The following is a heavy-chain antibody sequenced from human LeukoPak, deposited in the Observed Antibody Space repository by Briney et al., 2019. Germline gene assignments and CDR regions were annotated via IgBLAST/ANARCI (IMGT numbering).Heavy chain of an antibody. D-gene: IGHD3-3*01. V-gene: IGHV3-66*01. J-gene: IGHJ4*02. Sequence: PSETLSLTCTDSGGSISSYYWSWVRQTPGKGLEWVSVIYSGGSTYYADSVKGRFTISRDNSKNTLYLQMNSLRAEDTAVYYCARDLLEWYFDYWGQGTLVTVSS. CDR1: GGSISSYY. CDR3: ARDLLEWYFDY. CDR2: IYSGGST.